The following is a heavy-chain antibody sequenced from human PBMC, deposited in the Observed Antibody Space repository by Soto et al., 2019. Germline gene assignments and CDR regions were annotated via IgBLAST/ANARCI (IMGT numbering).Heavy chain of an antibody. CDR3: VRESDKMSTIMLDY. J-gene: IGHJ4*02. CDR1: GYTFTTYG. V-gene: IGHV1-18*01. Sequence: SVKVACKASGYTFTTYGISWVRQAPGQGLEWMGWISAYYGDTKYAQKVQGRVTMTRDIFTSTAYMELRSLRSDDTAVYYCVRESDKMSTIMLDYWGQGTLVTVSS. CDR2: ISAYYGDT. D-gene: IGHD1-1*01.